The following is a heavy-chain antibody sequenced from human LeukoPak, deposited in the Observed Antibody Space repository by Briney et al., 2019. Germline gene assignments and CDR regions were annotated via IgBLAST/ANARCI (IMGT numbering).Heavy chain of an antibody. V-gene: IGHV1-69*05. CDR2: IIPIFGTA. CDR1: GGTFSSYT. Sequence: SVKVSCKASGGTFSSYTISWVRQAPGQGLEWMGGIIPIFGTANYAQKFQGRVTITTDESTSTAYMELSSLRSEDTAVYYCARALVHYDSSGYDWFDPWGQGTLVTVSS. CDR3: ARALVHYDSSGYDWFDP. J-gene: IGHJ5*02. D-gene: IGHD3-22*01.